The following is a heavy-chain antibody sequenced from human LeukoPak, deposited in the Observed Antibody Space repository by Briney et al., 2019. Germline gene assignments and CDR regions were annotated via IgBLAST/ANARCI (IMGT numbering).Heavy chain of an antibody. J-gene: IGHJ4*02. CDR1: GFTFSSYA. D-gene: IGHD2-2*01. CDR3: ARDTPKDCSSTSCPFDY. Sequence: GGSLRLSCAASGFTFSSYAMSWVRQAPGKGLEWVSSISSSSSYIYYADSVKGRFTISRDNAKNSLYLQMNSLRAEDTAVYYCARDTPKDCSSTSCPFDYWGQGTLVTVSS. V-gene: IGHV3-21*01. CDR2: ISSSSSYI.